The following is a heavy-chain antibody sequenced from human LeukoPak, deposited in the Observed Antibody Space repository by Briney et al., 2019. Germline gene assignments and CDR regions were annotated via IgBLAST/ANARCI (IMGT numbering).Heavy chain of an antibody. Sequence: GGSLRLSCAASGFTFSDYYMSWIRQAPGKGLEWVSYISTSGITTYSADSVKGRFTISRDNTNNSLYLQMDSLRAEDTAVYYCARDALTGYLDHWGQGTLVTVSS. CDR3: ARDALTGYLDH. CDR2: ISTSGITT. V-gene: IGHV3-11*04. J-gene: IGHJ4*02. CDR1: GFTFSDYY. D-gene: IGHD3-10*01.